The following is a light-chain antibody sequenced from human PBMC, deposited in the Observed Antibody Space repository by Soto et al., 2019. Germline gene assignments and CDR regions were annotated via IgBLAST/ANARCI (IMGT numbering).Light chain of an antibody. CDR2: GAS. CDR1: QSVSSN. J-gene: IGKJ4*01. CDR3: KQYNNWPPLT. Sequence: EIVMTQSPATLSLSPGERATLSCRASQSVSSNLAWYQQKPGQPPRLLIYGASTRATGIPARFSGSGSGTEFTLTISSLQSEDFAVYYCKQYNNWPPLTFGRGTKVEIK. V-gene: IGKV3-15*01.